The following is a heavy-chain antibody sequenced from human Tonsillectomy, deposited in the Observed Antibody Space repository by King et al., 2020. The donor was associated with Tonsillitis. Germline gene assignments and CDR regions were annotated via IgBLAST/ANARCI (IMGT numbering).Heavy chain of an antibody. CDR3: ARGLEGSMDV. V-gene: IGHV3-13*05. CDR2: IGTAGDP. J-gene: IGHJ6*02. Sequence: MHWVRKATGKRLEWVSVIGTAGDPYYPGSVKGRFTISRENAKNSLYFQMNSLRAGDTAVYYCARGLEGSMDVWGQGTTVTVSS.